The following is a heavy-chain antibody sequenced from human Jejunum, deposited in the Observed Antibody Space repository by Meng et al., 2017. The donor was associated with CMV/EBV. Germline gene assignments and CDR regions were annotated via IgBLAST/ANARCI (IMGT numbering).Heavy chain of an antibody. Sequence: SLPCTVSGGSIGSYYWSWIRQPPGKGLEWIGYIYYSGSTNYNPSLKSRVTISVDTSKNQFSLKLSSVTAADTAVYYCARNPGMDVWGQGTTVTISS. CDR2: IYYSGST. D-gene: IGHD1-14*01. CDR1: GGSIGSYY. J-gene: IGHJ6*02. V-gene: IGHV4-59*01. CDR3: ARNPGMDV.